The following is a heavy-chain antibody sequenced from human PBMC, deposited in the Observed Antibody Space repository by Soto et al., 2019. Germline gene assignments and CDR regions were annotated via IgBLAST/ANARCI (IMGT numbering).Heavy chain of an antibody. J-gene: IGHJ5*02. CDR1: GFTFSSYA. CDR3: AKVGFIVVVVAAHNWFDP. V-gene: IGHV3-23*01. Sequence: EVQLLESGGGLVQPGGSLRRSCAASGFTFSSYAMSWVRQAPGKGLEWVSAISGSGGSTYYADSVKGRFTISRDNSKNTLYLQMNSLRAEDTAVYYCAKVGFIVVVVAAHNWFDPWGQGTLVTVSS. CDR2: ISGSGGST. D-gene: IGHD2-15*01.